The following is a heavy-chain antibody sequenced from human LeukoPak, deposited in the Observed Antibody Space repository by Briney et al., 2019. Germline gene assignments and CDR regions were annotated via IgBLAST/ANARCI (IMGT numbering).Heavy chain of an antibody. D-gene: IGHD3-16*01. J-gene: IGHJ6*02. CDR2: INHNGNVN. Sequence: GGSLRLSCAASGFTFSSYWMNWARQAPGKGLEWVASINHNGNVNYYVDSVMGRFTISRDNAKNSLYLQMSNLRAEDTAVYFCAGGGGLDVWGQGATVTVSS. CDR3: AGGGGLDV. V-gene: IGHV3-7*03. CDR1: GFTFSSYW.